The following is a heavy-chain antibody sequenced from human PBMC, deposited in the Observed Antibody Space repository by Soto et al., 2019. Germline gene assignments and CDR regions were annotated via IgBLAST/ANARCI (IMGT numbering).Heavy chain of an antibody. CDR2: IYYSGST. V-gene: IGHV4-30-4*01. CDR1: GGSISSGDYY. Sequence: SETLSLTCTVSGGSISSGDYYWSWIRQPPGKGLEWIGYIYYSGSTYYNPSLKSRVTISVDTSKNQFSLKLSSVTAADTAVYYCGREAPSLGELSSGYYYYGMDVWGQGTTLTVSS. J-gene: IGHJ6*02. D-gene: IGHD3-16*02. CDR3: GREAPSLGELSSGYYYYGMDV.